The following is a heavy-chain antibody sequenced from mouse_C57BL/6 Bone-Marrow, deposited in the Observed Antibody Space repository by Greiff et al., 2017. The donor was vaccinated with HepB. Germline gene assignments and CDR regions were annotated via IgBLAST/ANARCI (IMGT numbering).Heavy chain of an antibody. CDR3: ARRFHYYGSAWFAY. CDR2: INPSTGGT. CDR1: GYSFTGYY. V-gene: IGHV1-42*01. D-gene: IGHD1-1*01. Sequence: EVQLQQSGPELVKPGASVKISCKASGYSFTGYYMNWVKQSPEKSLEWIGEINPSTGGTTYNQKFKAKATLTVDKSSSTAYMQLKSLTSEDSAVYYCARRFHYYGSAWFAYWGQGTLVTVSA. J-gene: IGHJ3*01.